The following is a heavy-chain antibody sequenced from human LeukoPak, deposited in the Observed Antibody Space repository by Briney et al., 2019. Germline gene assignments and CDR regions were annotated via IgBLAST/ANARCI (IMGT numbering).Heavy chain of an antibody. J-gene: IGHJ5*02. D-gene: IGHD3-16*02. V-gene: IGHV3-53*01. CDR1: GFTVSSNY. Sequence: GGSLRLSCAASGFTVSSNYMSWVRQAPGKGLEWVSVIYSGGSTYYADSVKGRFTISRDNSKNTLYLQMNSLRAEDTAVYYCAKDTITRSSYPGWFDPWGQGTLVTVSS. CDR3: AKDTITRSSYPGWFDP. CDR2: IYSGGST.